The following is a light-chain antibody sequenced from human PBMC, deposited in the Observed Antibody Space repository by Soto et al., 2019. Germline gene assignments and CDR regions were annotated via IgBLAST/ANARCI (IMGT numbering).Light chain of an antibody. CDR1: ESLSSAY. CDR3: QQYGSSPPKT. V-gene: IGKV3-20*01. J-gene: IGKJ1*01. CDR2: GAS. Sequence: EIVLTQSPGTLSLSPGERATLSCRASESLSSAYLAWYQQKPGQAPRLLLYGASTRATGIPDRFSGSGSGTEFTLTIGRLEPEDLAVYYCQQYGSSPPKTFGQGTKVEIK.